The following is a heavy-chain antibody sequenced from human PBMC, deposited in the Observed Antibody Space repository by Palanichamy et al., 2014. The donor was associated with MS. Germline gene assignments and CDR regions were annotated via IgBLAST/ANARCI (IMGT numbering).Heavy chain of an antibody. J-gene: IGHJ4*02. Sequence: QLQLQESGPGLVKPSETLSRTCTVSGGSISSSSYYWGWVRQPPGKGLEWIGSIYYSGSTYYNPSLKSRVTISVDTSKNQFSLELISVTAADTAVYYCARLGVAGVANYWGQGTLVTVSS. CDR1: GGSISSSSYY. D-gene: IGHD6-19*01. CDR2: IYYSGST. V-gene: IGHV4-39*01. CDR3: ARLGVAGVANY.